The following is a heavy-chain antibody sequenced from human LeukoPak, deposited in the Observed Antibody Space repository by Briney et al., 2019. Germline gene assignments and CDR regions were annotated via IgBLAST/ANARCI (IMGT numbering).Heavy chain of an antibody. CDR3: VREGLGPSFSAWFDP. V-gene: IGHV3-30*03. CDR1: GFTFRNYG. J-gene: IGHJ5*02. Sequence: GTSLRLSCSASGFTFRNYGIHWVRQAPGKGLEWVIVVSRDGGTKYYSDSVKGRFTISRDNSENTLYLQMNSLRPEDTAVYYCVREGLGPSFSAWFDPWGHGTLVTVSS. D-gene: IGHD3/OR15-3a*01. CDR2: VSRDGGTK.